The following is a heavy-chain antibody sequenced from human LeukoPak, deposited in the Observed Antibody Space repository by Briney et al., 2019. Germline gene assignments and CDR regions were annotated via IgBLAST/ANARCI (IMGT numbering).Heavy chain of an antibody. CDR1: GYTFTSYD. V-gene: IGHV1-8*01. Sequence: ASVKVSCKASGYTFTSYDINWVRQATGQGLEWMGWMNPNSGYTGYAQKFQGRVTMTRNTSISTAYMELSSLGSEDTAVYYCARRPDIVVVPAAQQLYNWFDPWGQGTLVTVSS. D-gene: IGHD2-2*01. CDR2: MNPNSGYT. CDR3: ARRPDIVVVPAAQQLYNWFDP. J-gene: IGHJ5*02.